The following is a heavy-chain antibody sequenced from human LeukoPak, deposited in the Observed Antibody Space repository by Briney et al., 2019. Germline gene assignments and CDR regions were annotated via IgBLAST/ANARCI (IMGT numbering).Heavy chain of an antibody. Sequence: TGGSLRLSCAASGLTFSNYAMTWVRQAPGKGLEWVTLMWYDGRNKYYADSVKGRFTISRDNSKNTVYLQMNSLRGEDTAVYYCARVGDMEAFDIWGQGTRVTVSS. CDR2: MWYDGRNK. J-gene: IGHJ3*02. D-gene: IGHD3-16*01. CDR3: ARVGDMEAFDI. CDR1: GLTFSNYA. V-gene: IGHV3-33*08.